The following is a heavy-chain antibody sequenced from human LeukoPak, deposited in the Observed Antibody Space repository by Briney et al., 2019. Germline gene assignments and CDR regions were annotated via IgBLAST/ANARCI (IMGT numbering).Heavy chain of an antibody. Sequence: SETLSLTCTVSGGSISSYYWSWLRQPPGKGLEWIGYIYYSGSTNYNPSLKSRVTISVDTSKNQFSLKLSSVTAADTAVYYCARVGQLLWFGELSLAFDIWGQGTMVTVSS. CDR3: ARVGQLLWFGELSLAFDI. CDR2: IYYSGST. D-gene: IGHD3-10*01. CDR1: GGSISSYY. V-gene: IGHV4-59*01. J-gene: IGHJ3*02.